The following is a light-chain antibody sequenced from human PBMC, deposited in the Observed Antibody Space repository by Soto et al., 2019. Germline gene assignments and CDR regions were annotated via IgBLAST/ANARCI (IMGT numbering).Light chain of an antibody. CDR2: GAS. Sequence: EIVLTQSPGTLSLSPGERATLSCRASQTVTSNNLAWFQQKPGQSPRLLIYGASNRAAGIPDRFSGSGSGTDFTLTVSRLEPEDFAVFYCQHYGDSPYTFGQGTKLEI. CDR1: QTVTSNN. CDR3: QHYGDSPYT. V-gene: IGKV3-20*01. J-gene: IGKJ2*01.